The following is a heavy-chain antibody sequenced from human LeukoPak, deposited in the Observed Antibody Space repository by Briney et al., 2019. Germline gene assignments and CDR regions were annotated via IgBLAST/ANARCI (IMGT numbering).Heavy chain of an antibody. CDR1: GFTFSSYW. CDR3: VRDSPGYGAYDFD. J-gene: IGHJ4*02. CDR2: IKEDGSAK. D-gene: IGHD5-12*01. V-gene: IGHV3-7*01. Sequence: GGSLRLSCAASGFTFSSYWMSWVRQAPGKGLEWVANIKEDGSAKYYVDSVKGRFTISRDNAKNPLYLQMNNLNAEDTAVYYCVRDSPGYGAYDFDWGQGTLVTDSS.